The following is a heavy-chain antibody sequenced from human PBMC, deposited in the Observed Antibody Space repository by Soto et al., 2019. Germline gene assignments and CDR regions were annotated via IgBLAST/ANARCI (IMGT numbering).Heavy chain of an antibody. J-gene: IGHJ5*02. V-gene: IGHV3-33*01. CDR2: LWYDGSNK. Sequence: QVQLVESGGGVVQPGRSLRLSCAASGFTFSSYGMHWVRQAPGKGLEWVAVLWYDGSNKYYADSVKGRFTISRDNSKNTLYLQMNSLRAEDTAVYYCARETDSGSYYWFDPWGQGTLVTVSS. CDR3: ARETDSGSYYWFDP. CDR1: GFTFSSYG. D-gene: IGHD1-26*01.